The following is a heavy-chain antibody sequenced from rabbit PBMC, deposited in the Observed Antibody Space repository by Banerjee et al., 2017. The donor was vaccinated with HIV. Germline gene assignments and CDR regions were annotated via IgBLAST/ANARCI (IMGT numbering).Heavy chain of an antibody. V-gene: IGHV1S45*01. Sequence: QEQLVESGGGLVKPGASLTLTCTASGFSFSSGYHTCWVRQAPGKGLEWIGCIYTGSGSTYYASWAKGRFTGSQTSSTTVTLQMTSLTAADTATYFCARGSSDNIYTRLDLWGQGTLVTVS. CDR1: GFSFSSGYH. CDR3: ARGSSDNIYTRLDL. D-gene: IGHD8-1*01. CDR2: IYTGSGST. J-gene: IGHJ3*01.